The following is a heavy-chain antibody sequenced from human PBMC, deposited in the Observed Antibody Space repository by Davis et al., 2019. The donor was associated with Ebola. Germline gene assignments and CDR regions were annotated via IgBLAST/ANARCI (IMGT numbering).Heavy chain of an antibody. CDR1: GYTFPSYD. CDR3: ARAPLRYFDWLLSRSYYFDY. V-gene: IGHV1-8*03. CDR2: MNPNSGNT. Sequence: ASVKVSCKASGYTFPSYDINWVRQATGQGLEWMGWMNPNSGNTGYAQKFQGRVTITRNTSISTAYMELSSLRSEDTAVYYCARAPLRYFDWLLSRSYYFDYWGQGTLVTVSS. J-gene: IGHJ4*02. D-gene: IGHD3-9*01.